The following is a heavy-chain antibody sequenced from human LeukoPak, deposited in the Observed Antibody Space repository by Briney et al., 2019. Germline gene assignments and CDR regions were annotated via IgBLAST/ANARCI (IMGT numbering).Heavy chain of an antibody. D-gene: IGHD6-13*01. CDR2: IIPIFGTA. CDR1: GGTFSSYA. CDR3: ARDRFNGIAAAGTGTDY. V-gene: IGHV1-69*13. J-gene: IGHJ4*02. Sequence: GASVKVSCKASGGTFSSYAISWVRQAPGQGLEWMGGIIPIFGTANYAQKFQGRVTITADESTSTAYMELSSLRSEDTAVYYCARDRFNGIAAAGTGTDYWGQGTLVTVSS.